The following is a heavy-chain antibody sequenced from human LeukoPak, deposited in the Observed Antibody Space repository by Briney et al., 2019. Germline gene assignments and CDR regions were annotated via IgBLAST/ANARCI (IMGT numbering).Heavy chain of an antibody. J-gene: IGHJ4*02. CDR1: GGSISSGSYY. D-gene: IGHD7-27*01. CDR2: IYYSGNT. CDR3: ARQLANWGHIAY. Sequence: SETLSLTCTVSGGSISSGSYYWDWIRQPPGKGLEWIGSIYYSGNTYYNPSLKSRVTISVDTSKNQFSLKLSSVTAADTAVYYCARQLANWGHIAYWGQGPLVTVSS. V-gene: IGHV4-39*07.